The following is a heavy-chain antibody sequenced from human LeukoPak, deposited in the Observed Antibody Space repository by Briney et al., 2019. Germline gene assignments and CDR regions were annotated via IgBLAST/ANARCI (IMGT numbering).Heavy chain of an antibody. CDR3: AKIDDTSGYWDAFDI. CDR1: GFTFSSYW. V-gene: IGHV3-7*01. D-gene: IGHD3-22*01. J-gene: IGHJ3*02. CDR2: IKQDGSEK. Sequence: GGSLRLSCAASGFTFSSYWMTWVRQAPGKGLEWVANIKQDGSEKYYVDSVKGRFTISRDNAKNSLYLHMNSLRAEDTAVYYCAKIDDTSGYWDAFDIWGQGTMVTVSS.